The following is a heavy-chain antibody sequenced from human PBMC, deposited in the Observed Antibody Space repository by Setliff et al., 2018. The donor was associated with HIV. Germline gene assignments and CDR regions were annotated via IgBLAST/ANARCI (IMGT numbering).Heavy chain of an antibody. V-gene: IGHV4-61*09. CDR1: GGSISSGSYY. D-gene: IGHD1-26*01. Sequence: SETLSLTCTVSGGSISSGSYYWSWIRQPAGKGLEWIGHIYTSESTNYNPSLKSRVTISVDTSKNQFSLKLSSVTAADTAVYYCARCALQDGTGSYYEGFDYWGQGTLVTVSS. J-gene: IGHJ4*02. CDR3: ARCALQDGTGSYYEGFDY. CDR2: IYTSEST.